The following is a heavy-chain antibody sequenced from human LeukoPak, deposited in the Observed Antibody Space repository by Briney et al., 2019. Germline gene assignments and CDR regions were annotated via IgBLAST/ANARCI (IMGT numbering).Heavy chain of an antibody. CDR2: MNPNSGNT. CDR1: GYTFTSYG. J-gene: IGHJ3*02. CDR3: ARRPRYTTSNPFDI. V-gene: IGHV1-8*02. D-gene: IGHD2-2*02. Sequence: ASVKVSCKASGYTFTSYGITWVRQAPGQGLEWMGWMNPNSGNTGFAQRFQGRVTMTRNSSISTAYMELSSLRSEDTAIYYCARRPRYTTSNPFDIWGQGTMVTVSS.